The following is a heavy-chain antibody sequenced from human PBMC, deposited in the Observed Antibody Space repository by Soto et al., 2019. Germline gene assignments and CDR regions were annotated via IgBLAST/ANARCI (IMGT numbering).Heavy chain of an antibody. J-gene: IGHJ4*02. CDR2: TYYKSKWFY. Sequence: SQTLSLTCDISGDSVSSDSTAWNWIRQSPSRGLEWLGGTYYKSKWFYNYAVSARSRIAIKSDTCKNQFSLQLNSVTPEDTAVYFCAGGDQCLLYWGQGTLVTVSS. D-gene: IGHD2-21*02. CDR1: GDSVSSDSTA. V-gene: IGHV6-1*01. CDR3: AGGDQCLLY.